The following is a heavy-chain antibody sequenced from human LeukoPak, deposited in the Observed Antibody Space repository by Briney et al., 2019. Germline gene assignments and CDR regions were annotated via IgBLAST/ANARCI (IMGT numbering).Heavy chain of an antibody. V-gene: IGHV3-23*01. CDR3: AKGNVRRIAVAGTPFDY. CDR2: ISGSGGTT. Sequence: PGGSLRLSCSASGFTFSSYAMSWVRHAPGDGLEWVSAISGSGGTTYYTDSVKGRFTISRDNSKNTLYLQMNGLIAEDTAVYYCAKGNVRRIAVAGTPFDYWGQGTLVTVSS. D-gene: IGHD6-19*01. J-gene: IGHJ4*02. CDR1: GFTFSSYA.